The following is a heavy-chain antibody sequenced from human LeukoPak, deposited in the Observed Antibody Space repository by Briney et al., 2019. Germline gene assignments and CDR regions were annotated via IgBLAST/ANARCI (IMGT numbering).Heavy chain of an antibody. CDR2: INPNSGGT. CDR1: GYTFTGYY. Sequence: GASVKVSCKASGYTFTGYYMHWVRQAPGQGLEWMGWINPNSGGTNYAQKFQGRVTMTRDTSISTAYMELSRLRSDDTAVYYCARTLYYYDSSGYYVRYFDYWGQGTLVTVSS. J-gene: IGHJ4*02. D-gene: IGHD3-22*01. V-gene: IGHV1-2*02. CDR3: ARTLYYYDSSGYYVRYFDY.